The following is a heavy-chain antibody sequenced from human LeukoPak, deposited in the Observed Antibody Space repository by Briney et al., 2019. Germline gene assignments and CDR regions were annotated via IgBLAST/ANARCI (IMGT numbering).Heavy chain of an antibody. V-gene: IGHV3-7*01. Sequence: GSLRLSCTASGFTFSSYWMTWVRQAPGKGLEWVANIKQDGSEKYYVDSLKGRFTISRDTAKNPLYLQMNSLRAEDTSMYYCARDWSRYSYWGQGTLVTVSS. CDR3: ARDWSRYSY. J-gene: IGHJ4*02. CDR1: GFTFSSYW. D-gene: IGHD1-14*01. CDR2: IKQDGSEK.